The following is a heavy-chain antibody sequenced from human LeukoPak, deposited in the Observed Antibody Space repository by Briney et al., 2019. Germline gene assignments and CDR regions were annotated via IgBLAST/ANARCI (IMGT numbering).Heavy chain of an antibody. V-gene: IGHV3-43*02. J-gene: IGHJ4*02. Sequence: GGSLRLSCAASGFTFDDYAMHWVRQAPGKGLEWVSLISGDGGSTYYADSVKGRFTISRDNAKNSLYLQMNSLRAEDTAVYYCARAVEDFWSGYYLYWGQGTLVTVSS. CDR2: ISGDGGST. CDR1: GFTFDDYA. D-gene: IGHD3-3*01. CDR3: ARAVEDFWSGYYLY.